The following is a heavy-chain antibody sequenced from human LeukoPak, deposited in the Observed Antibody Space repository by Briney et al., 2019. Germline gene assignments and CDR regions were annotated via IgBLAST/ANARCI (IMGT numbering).Heavy chain of an antibody. Sequence: GASVKVSCKASGYTFTGYYMHWVRQAPGQGLEWMGWINPNSGGTNYAQKFQGRVTMTRDTAISTAYMELSRLRSDDTAVYYCARRSPGIAVAGHFDYWGQGTLVTVSS. CDR1: GYTFTGYY. D-gene: IGHD6-19*01. CDR3: ARRSPGIAVAGHFDY. V-gene: IGHV1-2*02. J-gene: IGHJ4*02. CDR2: INPNSGGT.